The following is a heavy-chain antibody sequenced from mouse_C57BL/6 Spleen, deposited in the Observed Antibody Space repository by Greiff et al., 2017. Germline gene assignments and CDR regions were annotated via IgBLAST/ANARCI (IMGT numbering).Heavy chain of an antibody. CDR1: GFNIKNTY. CDR3: ARSSITTVVAEDYFDY. J-gene: IGHJ2*01. CDR2: IDPANGNT. V-gene: IGHV14-3*01. D-gene: IGHD1-1*01. Sequence: VQLQQSVAELVRPGASVKLSCTASGFNIKNTYMHWVKQRPEQGLEWIGRIDPANGNTKYAPKFQGKATITADTSSNTAYLQLSSLTSEDTAIYYCARSSITTVVAEDYFDYWGQGTTLTVSS.